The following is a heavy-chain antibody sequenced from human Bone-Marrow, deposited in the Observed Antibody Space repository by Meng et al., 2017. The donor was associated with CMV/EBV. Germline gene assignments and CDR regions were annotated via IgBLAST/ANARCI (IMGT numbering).Heavy chain of an antibody. V-gene: IGHV3-11*04. CDR1: GFTFSDYY. Sequence: GESLKISCAASGFTFSDYYMSWIRQAPGKGLEWVAYISRNGSATQYADSLKGRFTISRDNAKNSLFLQMNSLRAEDTAVYYCARSYDFWSGYYQINYYYGMDVWGQGTTVTVSS. D-gene: IGHD3-3*01. CDR3: ARSYDFWSGYYQINYYYGMDV. J-gene: IGHJ6*02. CDR2: ISRNGSAT.